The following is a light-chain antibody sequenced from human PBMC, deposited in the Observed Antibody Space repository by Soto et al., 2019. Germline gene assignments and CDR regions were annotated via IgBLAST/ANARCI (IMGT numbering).Light chain of an antibody. J-gene: IGKJ3*01. CDR3: QQYGSSLLFT. CDR2: GAS. Sequence: ELVLTQSPGTLSLSPGERATLSCRASQSVSSSYLAWYQQKPGQAPRHLIYGASSRATGIPDRFSGSGSGTDVALTISRLEPEDFAVYYCQQYGSSLLFTFGPGTKVDIK. V-gene: IGKV3-20*01. CDR1: QSVSSSY.